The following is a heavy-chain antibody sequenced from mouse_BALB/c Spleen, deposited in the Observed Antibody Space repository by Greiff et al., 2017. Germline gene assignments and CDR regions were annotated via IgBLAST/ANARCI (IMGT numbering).Heavy chain of an antibody. CDR1: GFNIKDYY. V-gene: IGHV14-4*02. CDR3: SAYYDYGGFAY. CDR2: IDPENGDT. J-gene: IGHJ3*01. D-gene: IGHD2-4*01. Sequence: EVQLQQSGAELVRSGASVKLSCTASGFNIKDYYMHWVKQRPEQGLEWIGWIDPENGDTEYAPKFQGEATMTADTSSNTAYLQLSSLTSEDAAVYCCSAYYDYGGFAYWGQGTLVTVSA.